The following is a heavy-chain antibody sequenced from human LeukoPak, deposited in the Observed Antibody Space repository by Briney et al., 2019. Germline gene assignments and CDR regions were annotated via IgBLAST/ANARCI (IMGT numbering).Heavy chain of an antibody. Sequence: GGSLRLSCAASGFTFSSYGMHWVRQAPGKGLEWVAVIWYDGSNKYYADSVKGRFTISRDNSKNTLYLQMNSLRAEDTAVYYCARAPEAGGRYYFDYWGQGTLVTVSS. D-gene: IGHD3-16*01. CDR1: GFTFSSYG. CDR3: ARAPEAGGRYYFDY. CDR2: IWYDGSNK. J-gene: IGHJ4*02. V-gene: IGHV3-33*01.